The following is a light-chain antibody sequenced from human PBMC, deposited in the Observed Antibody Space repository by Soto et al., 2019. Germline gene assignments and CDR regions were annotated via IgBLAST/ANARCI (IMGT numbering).Light chain of an antibody. J-gene: IGKJ3*01. Sequence: EIEMTQSPLSLPVTPGEPASISCKSSQSLLHSNGYNYLDWYLQKPGQSPQLLIYAGSNRASGVPDRFSGSGSGTDFTLKISRVEAEDVAVYYCMQALQAPFTFGPGTKVDIK. CDR2: AGS. CDR1: QSLLHSNGYNY. V-gene: IGKV2-28*01. CDR3: MQALQAPFT.